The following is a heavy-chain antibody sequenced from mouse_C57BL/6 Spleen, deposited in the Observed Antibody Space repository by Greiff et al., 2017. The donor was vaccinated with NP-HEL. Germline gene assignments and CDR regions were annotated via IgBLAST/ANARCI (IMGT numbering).Heavy chain of an antibody. V-gene: IGHV1-52*01. J-gene: IGHJ1*03. Sequence: QVQLQQPGAELVRPGSSVKLSCKASGYTFTSYWMHWVKQRPIQGLEWIGNIDPSDSETHYNQKFKDKATLTVDKSSSTAYMQLSSLTSEDSAVYYCARSPNLLRHWYFEVWGTGTTVTVSS. CDR3: ARSPNLLRHWYFEV. D-gene: IGHD1-2*01. CDR1: GYTFTSYW. CDR2: IDPSDSET.